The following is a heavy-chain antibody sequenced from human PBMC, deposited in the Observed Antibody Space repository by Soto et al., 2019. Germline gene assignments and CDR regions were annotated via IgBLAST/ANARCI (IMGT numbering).Heavy chain of an antibody. Sequence: GGSLRLSCAASGFTFSNAWMSWVRQAPGKGLEWVGRIKSKTDGGTTDYAAPVKGRFTISRDDSKNTLYLQMNSLKTEDTAVYYCTTDTNKYSGYDSGLDYWGQGTLVTVSS. CDR1: GFTFSNAW. CDR2: IKSKTDGGTT. CDR3: TTDTNKYSGYDSGLDY. J-gene: IGHJ4*02. V-gene: IGHV3-15*01. D-gene: IGHD5-12*01.